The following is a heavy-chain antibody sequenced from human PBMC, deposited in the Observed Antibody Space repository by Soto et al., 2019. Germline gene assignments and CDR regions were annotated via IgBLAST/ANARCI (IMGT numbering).Heavy chain of an antibody. Sequence: QLQLQESGPGLVKPSETLSLTCTVSGGSVSSNLYYWVWIRQPPGKGLEWIGSVYYRGSTYSNPSLNSRVTISVDTPKNQFSPKLSSVTAADTAVYYCARRAGEPVAYGFDYWGQGTLITASS. CDR2: VYYRGST. J-gene: IGHJ4*02. CDR1: GGSVSSNLYY. D-gene: IGHD3-10*01. CDR3: ARRAGEPVAYGFDY. V-gene: IGHV4-39*01.